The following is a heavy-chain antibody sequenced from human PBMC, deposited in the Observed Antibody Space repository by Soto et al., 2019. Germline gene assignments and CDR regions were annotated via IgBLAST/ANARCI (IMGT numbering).Heavy chain of an antibody. CDR1: GGTFSSYA. Sequence: QVQLVQSGAEVKKPGSSVKVSCKASGGTFSSYAISWVRQAPGQGLEWMGGIIPIFGTANYAQKFQGRVTITADESTSIAYMELSSLRSEDTAVYYCARAYYYSNSRYYSYGMDVWGQGTTVTVSS. CDR3: ARAYYYSNSRYYSYGMDV. CDR2: IIPIFGTA. V-gene: IGHV1-69*01. D-gene: IGHD4-4*01. J-gene: IGHJ6*02.